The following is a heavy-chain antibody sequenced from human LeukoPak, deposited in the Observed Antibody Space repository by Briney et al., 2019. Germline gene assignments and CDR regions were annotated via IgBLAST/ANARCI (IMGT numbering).Heavy chain of an antibody. CDR1: GYTFTSYA. V-gene: IGHV1-18*01. Sequence: ASVKVSCKASGYTFTSYAMHWVRQAPGQGLEWMGWISAYNGNTNYAQKLQGRVTMTTDTSTSTAYMELGSLRSDDTAVYYCARAVGGNNFDYWGQGTLVTVSS. J-gene: IGHJ4*02. CDR2: ISAYNGNT. CDR3: ARAVGGNNFDY. D-gene: IGHD4-23*01.